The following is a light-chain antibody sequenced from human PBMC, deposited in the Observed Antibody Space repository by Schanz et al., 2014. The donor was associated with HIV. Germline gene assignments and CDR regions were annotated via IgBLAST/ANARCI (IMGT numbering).Light chain of an antibody. V-gene: IGKV3-15*01. Sequence: EIVLTQSPATLSLSPGEGATLSCRASQSVRNYLAWYQQRPGQAPRLLIYGASTRATGVPARFSGSGSGTDFTLTISSLQSEDFAVYYCQQYDNWPPWTFGQGTTVEIK. J-gene: IGKJ1*01. CDR2: GAS. CDR1: QSVRNY. CDR3: QQYDNWPPWT.